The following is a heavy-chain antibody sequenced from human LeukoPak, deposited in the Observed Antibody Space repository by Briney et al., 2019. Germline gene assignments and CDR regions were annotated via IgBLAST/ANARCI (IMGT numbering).Heavy chain of an antibody. CDR2: IIPILGIA. CDR1: GGTFSSYT. CDR3: ARGVEMATIGFDY. V-gene: IGHV1-69*02. Sequence: SVKVSCKASGGTFSSYTISWVRQAPGQGLEWMGRIIPILGIANYAQKFQGRVTITADKSTSTAYMELSSLRSEDTAVYYCARGVEMATIGFDYWGQGTLVTVSS. D-gene: IGHD5-24*01. J-gene: IGHJ4*02.